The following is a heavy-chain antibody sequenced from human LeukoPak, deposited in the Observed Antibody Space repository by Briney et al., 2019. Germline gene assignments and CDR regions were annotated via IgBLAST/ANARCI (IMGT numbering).Heavy chain of an antibody. Sequence: ASEKVSCKVSGYTLTELSMHWVRQAPGKGLEWMGGFDPEDGETIYAQKFQGRVTMTEDTSTDTAYMELSSLRSEDTAVYYCATDLPTNYYDSSGYYYWGQGTLVTVSS. D-gene: IGHD3-22*01. J-gene: IGHJ4*02. V-gene: IGHV1-24*01. CDR1: GYTLTELS. CDR2: FDPEDGET. CDR3: ATDLPTNYYDSSGYYY.